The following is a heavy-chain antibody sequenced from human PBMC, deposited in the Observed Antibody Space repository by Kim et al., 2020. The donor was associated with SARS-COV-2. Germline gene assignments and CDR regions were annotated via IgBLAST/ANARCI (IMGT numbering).Heavy chain of an antibody. J-gene: IGHJ4*01. D-gene: IGHD6-13*01. CDR1: GFTFSNYG. Sequence: GGSLRLSCAASGFTFSNYGMHWVRQAPGKGLEWVSFISYETSNKYYADSVKGRFTISRDNSKNTLYLQMNSLRAEDTAVYYCAKARLIEAAGQYYFDYWG. CDR2: ISYETSNK. V-gene: IGHV3-30*18. CDR3: AKARLIEAAGQYYFDY.